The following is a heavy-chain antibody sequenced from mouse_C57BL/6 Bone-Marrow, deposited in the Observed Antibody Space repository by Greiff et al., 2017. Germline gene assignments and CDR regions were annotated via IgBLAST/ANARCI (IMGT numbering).Heavy chain of an antibody. CDR1: GYTFTDYE. D-gene: IGHD1-1*01. V-gene: IGHV1-15*01. CDR2: IDPETGGT. J-gene: IGHJ3*01. Sequence: VQLKESGAELVRPGASVTLSCKASGYTFTDYEMHWVKQTPVHGLEWIGAIDPETGGTAYNQKFKGKAILTADKSSSTAYMELRSLTSEDSAVYYCTRVLRGFAYWGQGTLVTVSA. CDR3: TRVLRGFAY.